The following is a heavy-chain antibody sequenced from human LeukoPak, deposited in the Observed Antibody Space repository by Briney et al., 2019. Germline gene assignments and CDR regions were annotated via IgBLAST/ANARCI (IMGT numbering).Heavy chain of an antibody. CDR3: ARDGHLRYGYYDSSGDHYFDY. J-gene: IGHJ4*02. CDR2: IIPIFGTA. CDR1: GGTFSSYA. Sequence: ASVKVSCKASGGTFSSYAISWVRQAPGQGLEWMGGIIPIFGTANYAQKFQGRVTITTDESTSTAYMELSSLRSEDTAVYYCARDGHLRYGYYDSSGDHYFDYWGQGTLVTVSS. V-gene: IGHV1-69*05. D-gene: IGHD3-22*01.